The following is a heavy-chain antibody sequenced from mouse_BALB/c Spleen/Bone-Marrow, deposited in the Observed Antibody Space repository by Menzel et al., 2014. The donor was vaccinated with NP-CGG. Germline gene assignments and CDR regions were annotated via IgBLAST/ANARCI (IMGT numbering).Heavy chain of an antibody. Sequence: EVQVVESGAELVKPGASVKLPCTASGFNIKDTYMHWVKQRPEQGLEWIGRIDPANGNTKYDPKFQGKATITADTSSNTAYLQLSSLTSEDTAVYYCASYYYGSSSFAYWGQGTMVTVSA. CDR2: IDPANGNT. J-gene: IGHJ3*01. D-gene: IGHD1-1*01. V-gene: IGHV14-3*02. CDR3: ASYYYGSSSFAY. CDR1: GFNIKDTY.